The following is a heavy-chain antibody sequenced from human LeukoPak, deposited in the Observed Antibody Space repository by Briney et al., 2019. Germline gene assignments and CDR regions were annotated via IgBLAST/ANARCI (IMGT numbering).Heavy chain of an antibody. CDR3: AKAFGSSWSLFHY. V-gene: IGHV3-30*02. Sequence: AGGSLRLSCAASGFTFSSYGMHWVRQAPGKGLGWVAFIQSDGSNKYYADSMKGRFTISRDNSKNTLYLQMNSLRAEDTATFYCAKAFGSSWSLFHYWGQGTLVTVSS. CDR1: GFTFSSYG. J-gene: IGHJ4*02. CDR2: IQSDGSNK. D-gene: IGHD6-13*01.